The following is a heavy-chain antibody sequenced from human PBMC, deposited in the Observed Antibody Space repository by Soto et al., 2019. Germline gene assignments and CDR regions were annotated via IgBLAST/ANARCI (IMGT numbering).Heavy chain of an antibody. Sequence: VLPGGSLRLSCSASGFTFSSYAMHWVRQAPGEGLEYVSGVRGNGDPPFYADSVKGRFTISRDNSKNTLYLQMSSLSADDTAVYYCVKSRGGNNFDFFDWGQGALVTVSS. CDR1: GFTFSSYA. CDR2: VRGNGDPP. CDR3: VKSRGGNNFDFFD. V-gene: IGHV3-64D*06. J-gene: IGHJ4*02. D-gene: IGHD5-12*01.